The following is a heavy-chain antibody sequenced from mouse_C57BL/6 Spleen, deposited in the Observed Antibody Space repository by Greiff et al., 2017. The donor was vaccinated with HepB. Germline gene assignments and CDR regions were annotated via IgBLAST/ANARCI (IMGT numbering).Heavy chain of an antibody. Sequence: QVQLKESGAELVRPGASVTLSCKASGYTFTDYEMHWVKQTPVHGLEWIGAIDPETGGTAYNQKFKGKAILTADKSSSTAYMELRSLTSEDSAVYYCTRRGVFDFYRVMDYWGQGTSVTVSS. CDR2: IDPETGGT. CDR1: GYTFTDYE. J-gene: IGHJ4*01. CDR3: TRRGVFDFYRVMDY. V-gene: IGHV1-15*01.